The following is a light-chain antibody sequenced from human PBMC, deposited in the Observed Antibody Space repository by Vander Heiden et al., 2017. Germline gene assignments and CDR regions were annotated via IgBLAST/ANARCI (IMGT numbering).Light chain of an antibody. Sequence: EIVMTQSPATLSVSPGERATLSCRASQSVSTNLAWYQQKPGQCPRLLIFATSTRAPGVPDRISGSGYGTEFALTISSLQSEDFAVYFCQQDNNWPPWTFGQGTKVEIK. V-gene: IGKV3-15*01. CDR1: QSVSTN. J-gene: IGKJ1*01. CDR2: ATS. CDR3: QQDNNWPPWT.